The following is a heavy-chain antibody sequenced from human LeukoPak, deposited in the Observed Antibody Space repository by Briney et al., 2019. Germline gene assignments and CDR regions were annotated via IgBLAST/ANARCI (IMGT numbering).Heavy chain of an antibody. J-gene: IGHJ5*02. D-gene: IGHD6-13*01. CDR2: IMIGGDGK. CDR1: GFTFNNYA. CDR3: AKDELAAAGTIIFTNWFDP. Sequence: GGSLRLSCAGSGFTFNNYAMSWVRRAPRKGLEWVSTIMIGGDGKHYADSVKGRFTISRDNSKNTLYLQMNSLRAEDTAVYYCAKDELAAAGTIIFTNWFDPWGQGTLVTVSS. V-gene: IGHV3-23*01.